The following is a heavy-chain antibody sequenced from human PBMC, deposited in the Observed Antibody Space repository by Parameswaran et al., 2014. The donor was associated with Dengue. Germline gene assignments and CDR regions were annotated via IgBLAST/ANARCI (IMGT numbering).Heavy chain of an antibody. J-gene: IGHJ4*02. CDR3: AKLIPD. CDR1: GFTFTRFA. Sequence: QAGGSLRLSCTASGFTFTRFAMSWVRQSPGKGLEWVSTISDSGAQTDYADSVKGRFTISRDNSKNTLYLQMNSLRVGDTAVYYCAKLIPDWGQGTLVTVSS. CDR2: ISDSGAQT. V-gene: IGHV3-23*01.